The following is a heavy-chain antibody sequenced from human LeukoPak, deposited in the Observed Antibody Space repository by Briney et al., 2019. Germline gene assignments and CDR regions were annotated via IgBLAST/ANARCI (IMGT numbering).Heavy chain of an antibody. CDR3: ARDRLGATGHWRIDV. J-gene: IGHJ2*01. Sequence: SETLSLTCTVSGGSFTAYYWTWIRQPAGKGLEWMGRIYNSGATNYSPALETRVTMSLDTSKNRVSLSLSSVTAADTAVYYGARDRLGATGHWRIDVWGRGTLVTVSS. V-gene: IGHV4-4*07. CDR2: IYNSGAT. D-gene: IGHD1-26*01. CDR1: GGSFTAYY.